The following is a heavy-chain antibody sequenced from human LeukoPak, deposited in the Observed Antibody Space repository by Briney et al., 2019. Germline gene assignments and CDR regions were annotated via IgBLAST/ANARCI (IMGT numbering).Heavy chain of an antibody. J-gene: IGHJ4*02. CDR2: IYYSGST. V-gene: IGHV4-39*01. CDR3: ASRNDILTGYVFDF. D-gene: IGHD3-9*01. CDR1: GGSVSSSIYY. Sequence: SETLSLTCTVSGGSVSSSIYYWGWIRQPPGKGLEWIGSIYYSGSTSYNPSLKSRVTISVETSKHQFPLKLTSVAPADTAVYYCASRNDILTGYVFDFWGQGTLVTVSS.